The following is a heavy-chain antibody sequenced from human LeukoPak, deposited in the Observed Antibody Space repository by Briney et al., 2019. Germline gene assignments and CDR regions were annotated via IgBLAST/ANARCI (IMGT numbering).Heavy chain of an antibody. D-gene: IGHD5-18*01. V-gene: IGHV3-30*04. Sequence: PGGSRRLSCAASGFTFSSYAMHWVRQAPGKGLEWVAVISYDGSNKYYADSVKGRFTISRDNSKNTLYLQMNSLRAEDTAVYYCARDWVEGTAMVAGFDYWGQGTLVTVSS. CDR1: GFTFSSYA. J-gene: IGHJ4*02. CDR2: ISYDGSNK. CDR3: ARDWVEGTAMVAGFDY.